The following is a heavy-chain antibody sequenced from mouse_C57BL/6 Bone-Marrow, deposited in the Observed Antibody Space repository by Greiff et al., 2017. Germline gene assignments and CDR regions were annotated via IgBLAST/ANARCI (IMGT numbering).Heavy chain of an antibody. CDR3: SEDSAVYYCAVMITSHYYDMDY. V-gene: IGHV1-87*01. J-gene: IGHJ4*01. CDR1: YTFSRRVH. D-gene: IGHD2-4*01. CDR2: GQGLDWFG. Sequence: QVQLKQSGPELARPWASVKISCQALYTFSRRVHFAIRDTNYWMQWVKQRPGQGLDWFGAIYPGNGYTSSNQKFRGKATLTANKSSSTAYKQLSSLTSEDSAVYYCAVMITSHYYDMDYWGQGTSVTVSS.